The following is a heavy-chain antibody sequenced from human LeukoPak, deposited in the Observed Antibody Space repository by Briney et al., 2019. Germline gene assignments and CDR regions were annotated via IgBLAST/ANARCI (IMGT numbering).Heavy chain of an antibody. V-gene: IGHV3-48*03. D-gene: IGHD4-17*01. CDR1: GFTFSSYE. CDR3: ARVAINDYGDYFDY. J-gene: IGHJ4*02. CDR2: ISSSDSTI. Sequence: GGSLRLSCAASGFTFSSYEMNWVRQAPGKGLEWVSYISSSDSTIYYADSVKGRFTVSRDNAKNSLYLQMNSLRAEDTAVYYCARVAINDYGDYFDYWGQGTLVTVSS.